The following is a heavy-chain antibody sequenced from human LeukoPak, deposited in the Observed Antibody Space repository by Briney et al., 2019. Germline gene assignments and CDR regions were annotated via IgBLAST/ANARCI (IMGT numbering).Heavy chain of an antibody. CDR3: ARGVWDTAMASEGQGYFDY. J-gene: IGHJ4*02. V-gene: IGHV4-34*01. CDR2: ISHSGST. Sequence: PSETLSLTCAVYGGSFSGYYWSWIRQPPGKGLEWIGEISHSGSTNYNPSLKSRVTISVDTSKNQFSLKLSSVTAADTAVYYCARGVWDTAMASEGQGYFDYWGQGTLVTVSS. D-gene: IGHD5-18*01. CDR1: GGSFSGYY.